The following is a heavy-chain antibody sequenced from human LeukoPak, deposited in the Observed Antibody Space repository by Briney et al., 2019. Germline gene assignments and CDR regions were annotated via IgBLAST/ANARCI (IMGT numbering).Heavy chain of an antibody. D-gene: IGHD3-3*01. CDR1: GVTVSSTD. CDR2: IFSGGGT. V-gene: IGHV3-53*01. Sequence: VGSLRLSCAVSGVTVSSTDMSWVRQAPGKGLEWVSVIFSGGGTYYTGSVKGRFTISRDNSKNTLYLQMNSLRAEDTAVYYCARDLDGPENYWGQGTPVTVSS. CDR3: ARDLDGPENY. J-gene: IGHJ4*02.